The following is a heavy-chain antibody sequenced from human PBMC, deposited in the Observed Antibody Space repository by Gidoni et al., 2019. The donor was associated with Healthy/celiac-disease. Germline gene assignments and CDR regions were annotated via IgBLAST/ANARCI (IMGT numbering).Heavy chain of an antibody. D-gene: IGHD1-1*01. CDR3: ARARYLYNWKNNFDY. Sequence: QVQLVQSGAEVKKPGASVKVSCKASGYTFTGDSMHWVRTAPGKGLEWMGWINPNSGGTNYAQKFQGRVTMTRDTSISTAYMELSRLRSDDTAVYYCARARYLYNWKNNFDYWGQGTLVTVSS. CDR1: GYTFTGDS. J-gene: IGHJ4*02. V-gene: IGHV1-2*02. CDR2: INPNSGGT.